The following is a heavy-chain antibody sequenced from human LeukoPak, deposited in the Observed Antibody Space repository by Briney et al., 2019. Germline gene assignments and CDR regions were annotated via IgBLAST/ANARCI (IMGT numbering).Heavy chain of an antibody. V-gene: IGHV1-2*02. CDR3: ARELETTARTFDY. J-gene: IGHJ4*02. CDR1: GYTFTGYY. D-gene: IGHD4-11*01. Sequence: ASVKVSCKASGYTFTGYYMHWVRQAPGQGLEWMGWINPNSGGTNYAQKFQGRVTMTRDTSISTAYMELSRLRSDDTAVYYCARELETTARTFDYWGQGTLVTVSS. CDR2: INPNSGGT.